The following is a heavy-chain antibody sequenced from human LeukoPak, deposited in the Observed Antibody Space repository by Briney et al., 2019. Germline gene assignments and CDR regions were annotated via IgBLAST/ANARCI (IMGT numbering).Heavy chain of an antibody. CDR3: ARAGATNLDDAFDI. J-gene: IGHJ3*02. D-gene: IGHD1-26*01. CDR2: IYYSGST. V-gene: IGHV4-59*01. Sequence: PSETLSLTCTVSGGSISSYYWSWIRQPPGEGLEWIGYIYYSGSTNYNPSLKSRVTISVDTSKNQFSLKLSSVTAADTAVYYCARAGATNLDDAFDIWGQGTMVAVSS. CDR1: GGSISSYY.